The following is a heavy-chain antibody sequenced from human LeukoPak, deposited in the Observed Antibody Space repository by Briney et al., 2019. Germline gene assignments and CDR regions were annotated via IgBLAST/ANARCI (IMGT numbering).Heavy chain of an antibody. CDR3: ASNSYDILTGYYHYYYYYMDV. CDR1: GFTFSNYG. J-gene: IGHJ6*03. D-gene: IGHD3-9*01. V-gene: IGHV3-48*04. CDR2: ISSSSSTI. Sequence: PGGSLRLSCTASGFTFSNYGMNWVRQAPGKGLEWVSYISSSSSTIYYADSVKGRFTISRDNAKNSLYLQMNSLRAEDTAVYYCASNSYDILTGYYHYYYYYMDVWGKGTTVTISS.